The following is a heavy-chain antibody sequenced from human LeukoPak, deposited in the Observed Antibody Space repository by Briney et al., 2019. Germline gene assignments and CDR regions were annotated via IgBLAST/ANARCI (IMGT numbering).Heavy chain of an antibody. Sequence: KPSETLSLTCTVSGGSISSYYWSWIRQPPGKGLEWIGYIYYSGSTNYNPSLKSRVTISVDTSKNQFSLKLSSVTAADTAVYYCARGGSGSYYNDNWFDPWGQGILVTVSS. V-gene: IGHV4-59*12. CDR3: ARGGSGSYYNDNWFDP. D-gene: IGHD3-10*01. CDR1: GGSISSYY. CDR2: IYYSGST. J-gene: IGHJ5*02.